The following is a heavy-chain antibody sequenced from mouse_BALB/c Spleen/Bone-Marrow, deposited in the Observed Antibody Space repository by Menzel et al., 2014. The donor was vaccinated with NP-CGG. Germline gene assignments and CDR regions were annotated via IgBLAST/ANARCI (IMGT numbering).Heavy chain of an antibody. CDR1: GDTFTSYW. J-gene: IGHJ4*01. Sequence: VHLVESGAELVRPGASVKLSCRASGDTFTSYWINWVKQRPGQGLEWIGNIYPSDSYTNYNQRFKDKATLTVDKSSSXAYMQLSSPTSEDSAVYYCTRYGNSHYYAMDYWGQGTSVTVSS. CDR3: TRYGNSHYYAMDY. CDR2: IYPSDSYT. V-gene: IGHV1-69*02. D-gene: IGHD1-1*01.